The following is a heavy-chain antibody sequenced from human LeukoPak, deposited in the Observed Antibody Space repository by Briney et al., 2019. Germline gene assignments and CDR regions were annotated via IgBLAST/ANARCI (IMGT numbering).Heavy chain of an antibody. D-gene: IGHD6-19*01. V-gene: IGHV4-4*02. CDR3: ARSTSVWYGFDL. Sequence: PSGTLSLTCTVSGDSISNMDSSYCWTWVRQSPEKGLEGIGEVHHNGSTNYNRTLKSRVNMSVDKSRNQFSLKLTSVTAADTAVYYCARSTSVWYGFDLWGQGTLVTVSS. J-gene: IGHJ4*02. CDR2: VHHNGST. CDR1: GDSISNMDSSYC.